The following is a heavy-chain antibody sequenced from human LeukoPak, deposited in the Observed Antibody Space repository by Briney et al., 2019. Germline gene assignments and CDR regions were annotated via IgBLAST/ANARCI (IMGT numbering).Heavy chain of an antibody. CDR3: ARDQAIDIRAYDI. CDR1: GFAFSGDN. V-gene: IGHV3-21*01. Sequence: GGSLRLSCAASGFAFSGDNMNWVRQAPGKGLEWVSFIDAGGSYIRYADSVKGRFTISRDNAKNSLFLQMNSLRAEDTAMYFRARDQAIDIRAYDIWGQGTMVTVSS. J-gene: IGHJ3*02. CDR2: IDAGGSYI. D-gene: IGHD5-12*01.